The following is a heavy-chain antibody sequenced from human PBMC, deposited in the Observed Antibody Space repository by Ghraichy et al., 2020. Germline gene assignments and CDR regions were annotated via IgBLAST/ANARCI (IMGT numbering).Heavy chain of an antibody. CDR2: INTGTGDT. CDR1: GYSFNSYA. J-gene: IGHJ4*02. Sequence: ASVKVSCKASGYSFNSYAMHWVRQAPGQRLEWMGWINTGTGDTKYSQKFQDRVTITKDTSATTAYMELSSLKSEDTAVYYCATAGVGEYYTPFIWGPGTLVALTS. V-gene: IGHV1-3*04. D-gene: IGHD4-17*01. CDR3: ATAGVGEYYTPFI.